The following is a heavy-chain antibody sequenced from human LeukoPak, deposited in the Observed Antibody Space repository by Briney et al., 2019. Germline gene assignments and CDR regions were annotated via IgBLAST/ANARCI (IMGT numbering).Heavy chain of an antibody. CDR1: GYTFTGYY. V-gene: IGHV1-69*02. CDR3: ARGTYYYDSSGYLY. Sequence: SVKVSCKASGYTFTGYYIHWVRQAPGQGLEWMGRIIPILGIANYAQKFQGRVTITADKSTSTAYMELSSLRSEDTAVYYCARGTYYYDSSGYLYWGQGTLVTVSS. J-gene: IGHJ4*02. D-gene: IGHD3-22*01. CDR2: IIPILGIA.